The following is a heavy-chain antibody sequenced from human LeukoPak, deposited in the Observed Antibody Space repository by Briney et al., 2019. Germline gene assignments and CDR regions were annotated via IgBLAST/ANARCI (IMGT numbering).Heavy chain of an antibody. CDR1: GFEFSIHD. CDR2: ISGRGTDT. CDR3: VKGFHFDW. Sequence: GGSLRLSCVVSGFEFSIHDMSWGRQAPGKGPEWVSSISGRGTDTYYRDSVKGRFTISRDTSKNTLYMQMNNLRVEDTALYYCVKGFHFDWWGQGTLVTISS. J-gene: IGHJ4*02. V-gene: IGHV3-23*01.